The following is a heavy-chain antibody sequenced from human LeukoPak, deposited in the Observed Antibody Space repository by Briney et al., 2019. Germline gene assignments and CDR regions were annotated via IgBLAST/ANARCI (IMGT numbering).Heavy chain of an antibody. CDR2: IIPIFGTA. D-gene: IGHD3-3*01. V-gene: IGHV1-69*05. Sequence: GASVKVSCKASGGTFSSYAISWVRQAPGQGLEWMGRIIPIFGTANYAQKFQGRVTITTDESTSTAYMELSSLRSEDTAVYYCASQGRYYDFWSGYSDYYYYMDVWGKGTTVTVSS. J-gene: IGHJ6*03. CDR3: ASQGRYYDFWSGYSDYYYYMDV. CDR1: GGTFSSYA.